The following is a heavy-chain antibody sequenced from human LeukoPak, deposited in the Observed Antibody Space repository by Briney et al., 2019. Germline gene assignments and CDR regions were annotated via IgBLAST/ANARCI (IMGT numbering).Heavy chain of an antibody. CDR2: INPNSGGT. CDR3: ARDGGPDYYDSSASYYMDV. J-gene: IGHJ6*03. D-gene: IGHD3-22*01. V-gene: IGHV1-2*02. Sequence: GASVKVSCKASGYTFTGYYMHWVRQAPGQGLEWMGWINPNSGGTNYAQKFQGRVTMTRDTSISTAYMELSRLRSDDTAVYYCARDGGPDYYDSSASYYMDVWGKGTTVTVSS. CDR1: GYTFTGYY.